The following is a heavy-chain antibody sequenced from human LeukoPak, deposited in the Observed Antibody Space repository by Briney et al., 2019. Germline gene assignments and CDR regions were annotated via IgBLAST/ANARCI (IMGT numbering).Heavy chain of an antibody. CDR3: AKPPRDSSGYYLGAFDT. V-gene: IGHV3-23*01. Sequence: GGSLRLSCAASGFTFSGYAMTWVRQAPGKGLEWVSGISASGGTTYYADTVKGRFTISRDNSKNTLFLQMNSLRAEDTALYYCAKPPRDSSGYYLGAFDTWGQGTMVTVSS. CDR1: GFTFSGYA. CDR2: ISASGGTT. D-gene: IGHD3-22*01. J-gene: IGHJ3*02.